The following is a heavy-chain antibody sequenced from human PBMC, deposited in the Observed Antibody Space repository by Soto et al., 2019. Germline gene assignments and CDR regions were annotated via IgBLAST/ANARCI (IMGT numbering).Heavy chain of an antibody. Sequence: EVQLVESGGGSVQPGGSLRLSCEASGFSFSSYSMNWVRQAPGKGLEWVSFISGRGTTTFYADSVKARFTVSRDNAKNPLYLEGNSLRDEDTALYYCSRLGYCSSATCKYYFYYYGMDVWGQGTTVTVSS. CDR1: GFSFSSYS. D-gene: IGHD2-2*01. V-gene: IGHV3-48*02. J-gene: IGHJ6*02. CDR2: ISGRGTTT. CDR3: SRLGYCSSATCKYYFYYYGMDV.